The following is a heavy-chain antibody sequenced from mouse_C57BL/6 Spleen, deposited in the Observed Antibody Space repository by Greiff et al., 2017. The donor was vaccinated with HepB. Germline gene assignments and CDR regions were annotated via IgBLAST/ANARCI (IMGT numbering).Heavy chain of an antibody. D-gene: IGHD2-13*01. Sequence: VQLQQPGAELVRPGSSVKLSCKASGYTFTSYWMDWVKQRPGQGLEWIGNIYPSDSETHYNQKFKDKATLTVDKSSSTAYMQLSSLTSEDSAVYYCARKGDPYYFDYWGQGTTLTVSS. CDR3: ARKGDPYYFDY. CDR2: IYPSDSET. V-gene: IGHV1-61*01. J-gene: IGHJ2*01. CDR1: GYTFTSYW.